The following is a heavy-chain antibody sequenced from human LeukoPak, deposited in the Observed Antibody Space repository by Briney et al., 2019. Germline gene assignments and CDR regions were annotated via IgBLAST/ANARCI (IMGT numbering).Heavy chain of an antibody. CDR3: ARLTYDYTGNYYLYYFDY. J-gene: IGHJ4*02. V-gene: IGHV4-59*08. Sequence: SETLSLTCTVSGGSISSYYWSWIRQPPGKGLEWIGYIYYSGSTNYNPSLKSRVTISVDTSKNQFSLKLSSVTAADTAVYYCARLTYDYTGNYYLYYFDYWGQGTLVTVSS. CDR1: GGSISSYY. D-gene: IGHD1-26*01. CDR2: IYYSGST.